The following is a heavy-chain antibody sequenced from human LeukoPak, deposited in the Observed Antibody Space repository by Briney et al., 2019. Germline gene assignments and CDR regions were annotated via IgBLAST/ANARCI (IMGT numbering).Heavy chain of an antibody. V-gene: IGHV4-59*01. CDR3: ARDENWGDAFDI. Sequence: PSETLSLTCTVSGGSISSYYWSWIRQPPGKGLEWIGYIYYSGSTNYNPSLKSRVTISVDTSKNQFSLKLSSVTAADTAVYYCARDENWGDAFDIWGQGTMVTVSS. D-gene: IGHD7-27*01. CDR2: IYYSGST. CDR1: GGSISSYY. J-gene: IGHJ3*02.